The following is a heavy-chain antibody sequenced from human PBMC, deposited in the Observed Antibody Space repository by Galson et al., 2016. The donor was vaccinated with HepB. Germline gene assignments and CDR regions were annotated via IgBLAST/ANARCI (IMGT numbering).Heavy chain of an antibody. CDR2: IIPIFNKP. CDR3: ARPSRATVFQTYYYYGLDG. D-gene: IGHD1-14*01. V-gene: IGHV1-69*06. Sequence: SVKVSCKASGGSFSGYVISWVRQAPGHGLEWMGGIIPIFNKPHYARTFQGRVTFTADRSTSTASMGLTSLTSDDTAVYYCARPSRATVFQTYYYYGLDGWGQGTPVIVSS. CDR1: GGSFSGYV. J-gene: IGHJ6*02.